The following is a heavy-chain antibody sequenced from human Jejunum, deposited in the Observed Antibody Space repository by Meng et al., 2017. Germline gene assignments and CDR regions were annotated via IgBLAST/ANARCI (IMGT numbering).Heavy chain of an antibody. CDR2: INCNSGNT. CDR1: GYTFSDYY. CDR3: TRDRPRSSWPTYYFDY. D-gene: IGHD6-13*01. V-gene: IGHV1-2*02. Sequence: ASVKVSCKASGYTFSDYYMHWVRQAPGQGPEWMGWINCNSGNTNYAQRFLGRVTVTRDTSISTAYMEVTSLRSDDTAVYYCTRDRPRSSWPTYYFDYWGQGTLVTVSS. J-gene: IGHJ4*02.